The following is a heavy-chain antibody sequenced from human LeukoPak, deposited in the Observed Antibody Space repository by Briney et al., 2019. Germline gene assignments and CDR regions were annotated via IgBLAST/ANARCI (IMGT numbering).Heavy chain of an antibody. CDR2: ISSSSSTT. Sequence: GGSLRVSCAASGFTVSSNQMSWVRQAPGKGLEWVSYISSSSSTTSYADSVKGRFTISRDNAKNSLCLQMNSLRDEDTAAYYCARETLYSFDYWGQGTLVTVSS. CDR3: ARETLYSFDY. V-gene: IGHV3-48*02. J-gene: IGHJ4*02. CDR1: GFTVSSNQ.